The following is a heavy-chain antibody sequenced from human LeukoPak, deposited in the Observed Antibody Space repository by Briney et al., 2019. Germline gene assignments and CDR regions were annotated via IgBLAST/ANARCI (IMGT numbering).Heavy chain of an antibody. CDR1: GYTVTGYY. D-gene: IGHD3-10*01. CDR2: INPNSGGT. CDR3: ARGGSTWPNYYYYGVDV. J-gene: IGHJ6*02. V-gene: IGHV1-2*02. Sequence: ASVKVSCKASGYTVTGYYMHWVRQAPGQGLEWMGWINPNSGGTNYAQNFQGRVTMTRDTSISTAYMELSRLRSDDTAMFYRARGGSTWPNYYYYGVDVWGQGTTVTVSS.